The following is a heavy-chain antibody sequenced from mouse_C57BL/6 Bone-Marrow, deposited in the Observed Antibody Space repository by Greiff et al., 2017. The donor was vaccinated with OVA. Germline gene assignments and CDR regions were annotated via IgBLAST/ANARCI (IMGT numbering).Heavy chain of an antibody. CDR1: GFTFSDFY. CDR2: SRNKANDYTT. D-gene: IGHD1-1*01. J-gene: IGHJ1*03. V-gene: IGHV7-1*01. CDR3: AREPNYYGSSPCWYFDV. Sequence: EVKLVESGGGLVQSGRSLRLSCATSGFTFSDFYMEWVRQAPGKGLEWIAASRNKANDYTTEYSVSVKGRFIVSRDTSQSILYLQMNALRAEDTAIYYCAREPNYYGSSPCWYFDVWGTGTTVTVSS.